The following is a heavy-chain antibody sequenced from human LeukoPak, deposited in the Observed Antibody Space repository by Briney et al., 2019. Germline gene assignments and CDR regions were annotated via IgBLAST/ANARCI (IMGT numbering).Heavy chain of an antibody. CDR1: GGSISSSTYY. CDR3: AIARYFPSLEAVDY. V-gene: IGHV4-61*02. J-gene: IGHJ4*02. D-gene: IGHD3-3*01. CDR2: IYTSGST. Sequence: PSETLSLTCTVSGGSISSSTYYWSWIRQPAGKGLEWIGRIYTSGSTNYNPSLKSRVTMSVDTSKNQFSLKLSSVTAADTAVYYCAIARYFPSLEAVDYWGQGTLVTVSS.